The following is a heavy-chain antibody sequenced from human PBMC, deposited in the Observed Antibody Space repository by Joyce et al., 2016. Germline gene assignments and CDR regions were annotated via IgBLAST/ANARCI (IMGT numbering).Heavy chain of an antibody. CDR3: VRGISARPGGPNWFDP. CDR1: GFSFSGNW. J-gene: IGHJ5*02. V-gene: IGHV3-74*01. CDR2: INTDGSST. D-gene: IGHD6-6*01. Sequence: EVQLVESGGGLVQPGGSLILSCAASGFSFSGNWIHWVRQAPGKVLVWVSRINTDGSSTRFSDSVEGRFTISRDNAKNTLYLQMNSLRAEDTAVYYCVRGISARPGGPNWFDPWGQGTLVTVSS.